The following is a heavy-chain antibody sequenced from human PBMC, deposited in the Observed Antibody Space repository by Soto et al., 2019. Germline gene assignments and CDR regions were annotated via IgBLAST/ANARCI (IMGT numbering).Heavy chain of an antibody. CDR1: GFTFSSYG. CDR2: ISSNGGST. CDR3: AKDRDDSSGYYAPAL. D-gene: IGHD3-22*01. V-gene: IGHV3-64*04. J-gene: IGHJ4*02. Sequence: GGSLRLSCSASGFTFSSYGTHLVGQAPGKRLEYVSAISSNGGSTYYADSVKGRFTISRDNSKNTLYLQMNSLRAEDTAVYYCAKDRDDSSGYYAPALWGQGTLVTVSS.